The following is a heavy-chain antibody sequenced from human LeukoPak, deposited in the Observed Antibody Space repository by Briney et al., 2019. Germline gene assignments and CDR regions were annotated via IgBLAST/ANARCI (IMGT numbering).Heavy chain of an antibody. Sequence: ASVKVSCKASGGTFSSYAISWVRQAPGQGLEWMGGIIPIFGTANYAQKFQGRVTITADESTSTAYMELSSLRSEDTAVYYCARRGGIGYYYDSSGYYSYLDYWGQGTLVTVSS. CDR1: GGTFSSYA. V-gene: IGHV1-69*13. CDR2: IIPIFGTA. D-gene: IGHD3-22*01. J-gene: IGHJ4*02. CDR3: ARRGGIGYYYDSSGYYSYLDY.